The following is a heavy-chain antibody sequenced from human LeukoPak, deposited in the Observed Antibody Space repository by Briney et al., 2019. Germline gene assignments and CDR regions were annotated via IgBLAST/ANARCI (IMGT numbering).Heavy chain of an antibody. Sequence: ASVKVSCKASGYTFTSYGISRVRQAPGQGLEWMGWISAYNGNTNYAQKLQGRVTMTTDTSTSTAYMELRSLRSDDTAVYYCARDLGSGSYIPRNWFDPWGQGTLVTVSS. J-gene: IGHJ5*02. CDR1: GYTFTSYG. D-gene: IGHD1-26*01. CDR3: ARDLGSGSYIPRNWFDP. CDR2: ISAYNGNT. V-gene: IGHV1-18*01.